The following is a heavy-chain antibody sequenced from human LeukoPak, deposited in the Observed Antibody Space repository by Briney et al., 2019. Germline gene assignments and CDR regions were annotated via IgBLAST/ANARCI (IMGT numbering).Heavy chain of an antibody. V-gene: IGHV4-4*07. CDR3: ARASYSYDISGWVPLDY. J-gene: IGHJ4*02. CDR2: IYTSGST. Sequence: SSETLSRTCTVSGGSISSYYWSWIRQPAGKGLEWIGRIYTSGSTTYNPSLKSRVTISGDTSENQFSLRLSSVTAADTAVYYCARASYSYDISGWVPLDYWGQGTLVTVSS. D-gene: IGHD3-22*01. CDR1: GGSISSYY.